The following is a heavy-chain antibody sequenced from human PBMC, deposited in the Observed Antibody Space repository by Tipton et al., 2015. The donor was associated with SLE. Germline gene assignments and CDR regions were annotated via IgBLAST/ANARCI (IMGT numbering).Heavy chain of an antibody. D-gene: IGHD3-16*01. Sequence: AGLVKPSETLSLTCGVYGGSFGGYYWSWIRQPPGKGLEWIGEVNHSGTINYNPSLKSRITISVDTSNSQFSLRLSSVTVADSAVYYCARMEGMITFGGVVGLWGQGTLVTVSS. CDR1: GGSFGGYY. CDR3: ARMEGMITFGGVVGL. CDR2: VNHSGTI. V-gene: IGHV4-34*01. J-gene: IGHJ5*02.